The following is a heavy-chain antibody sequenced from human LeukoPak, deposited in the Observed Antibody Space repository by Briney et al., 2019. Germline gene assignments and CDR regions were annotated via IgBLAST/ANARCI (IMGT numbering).Heavy chain of an antibody. D-gene: IGHD3-22*01. CDR3: ASVTPRTYYYDSSGYHPADAFDI. CDR1: GGSISSGDYY. Sequence: PSETLSLTCTVSGGSISSGDYYWSWIRQPPGKGLEWIGYIYYSGSTYYNPSLKIRVTISVATYQNHFSLKLSSVTAAHSAVYYWASVTPRTYYYDSSGYHPADAFDIWGQGTMVTVSS. J-gene: IGHJ3*02. V-gene: IGHV4-30-4*01. CDR2: IYYSGST.